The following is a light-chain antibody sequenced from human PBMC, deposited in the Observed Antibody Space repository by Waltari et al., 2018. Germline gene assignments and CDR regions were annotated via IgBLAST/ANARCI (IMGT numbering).Light chain of an antibody. CDR1: QSVSSSY. CDR2: GAS. CDR3: QQYGSSPRT. V-gene: IGKV3-20*01. Sequence: EIVLTQSPGTLSLSPGERATLSCWASQSVSSSYLAWYQQKPGQAPRLLIYGASSRATGIPDRFSGSGSGTDFTLTISRLEPEDFAVYYCQQYGSSPRTFGQGTKVEIK. J-gene: IGKJ1*01.